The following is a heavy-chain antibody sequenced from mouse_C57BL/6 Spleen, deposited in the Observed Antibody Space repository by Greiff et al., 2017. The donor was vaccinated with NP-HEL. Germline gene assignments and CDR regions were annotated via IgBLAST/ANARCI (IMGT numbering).Heavy chain of an antibody. CDR3: VRDYLASYFDV. Sequence: EVLLVESGGGLVQPKGSLKLSCAASGFTFNTYAMHWVRQAPGKGLEWVARISSKSSNNASYYADTVKDRFTISRDDSQSMLYLQMNNLRTEDTAMDYCVRDYLASYFDVWGKGTTVTVSS. D-gene: IGHD5-5*01. V-gene: IGHV10-3*01. J-gene: IGHJ1*03. CDR1: GFTFNTYA. CDR2: ISSKSSNNAS.